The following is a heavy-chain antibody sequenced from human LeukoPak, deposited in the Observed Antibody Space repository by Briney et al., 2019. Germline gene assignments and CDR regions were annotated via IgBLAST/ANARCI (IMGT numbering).Heavy chain of an antibody. CDR1: GFTFSSYA. D-gene: IGHD1-26*01. J-gene: IGHJ4*02. Sequence: GGSLRLSCAASGFTFSSYAMSWVRQAPGKGLEWVSAISGSGGSTYYADSVKGRFTISRDSSKNTLYLQMNSLTAQDTAIYYCAKGREAYSGSYTPFDSWGQGTLVTVSS. V-gene: IGHV3-23*01. CDR3: AKGREAYSGSYTPFDS. CDR2: ISGSGGST.